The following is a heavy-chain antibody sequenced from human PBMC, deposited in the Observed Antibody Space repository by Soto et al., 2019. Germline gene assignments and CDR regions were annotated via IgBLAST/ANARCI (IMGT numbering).Heavy chain of an antibody. V-gene: IGHV4-30-2*01. D-gene: IGHD5-12*01. Sequence: QLQLQESGSGLVKPSQTLSLTCAVSGDSISSGGYSWNWMRQPPGKGLEWIGYIYHSGSTSYNASLMSRATISVDRSKNQFSLKLSSVTAADTAMYYCGGDRRDGYYFASWGQGALVTVSS. J-gene: IGHJ4*02. CDR3: GGDRRDGYYFAS. CDR1: GDSISSGGYS. CDR2: IYHSGST.